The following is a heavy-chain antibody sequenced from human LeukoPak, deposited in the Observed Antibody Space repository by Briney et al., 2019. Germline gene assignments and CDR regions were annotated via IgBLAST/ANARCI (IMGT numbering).Heavy chain of an antibody. CDR3: AIGIAAAGPFPD. CDR1: GFTVSSNY. V-gene: IGHV3-23*01. J-gene: IGHJ4*02. Sequence: GGSLRLSCAASGFTVSSNYMSWVRQAPGKGLEWVSAISGSGGSTYYADSVKGRFTTSRDNSKNTLYLQMNSLRAEDTAVYYCAIGIAAAGPFPDWGQGTLVTVSS. D-gene: IGHD6-13*01. CDR2: ISGSGGST.